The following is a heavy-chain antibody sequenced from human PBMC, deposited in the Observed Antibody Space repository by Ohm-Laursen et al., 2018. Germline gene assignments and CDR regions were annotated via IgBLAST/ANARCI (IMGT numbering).Heavy chain of an antibody. CDR2: IYYSGST. CDR1: GGSISSYY. Sequence: SDTLSLTCTVSGGSISSYYWSWIRQPPGKGLEWIGYIYYSGSTNYNPSLKSRVTISVDTSKNQFSLKLSSVTAADTAVYYCARHVKDGYRWYFDLWGRGTLVTVSS. CDR3: ARHVKDGYRWYFDL. J-gene: IGHJ2*01. V-gene: IGHV4-59*08. D-gene: IGHD5-18*01.